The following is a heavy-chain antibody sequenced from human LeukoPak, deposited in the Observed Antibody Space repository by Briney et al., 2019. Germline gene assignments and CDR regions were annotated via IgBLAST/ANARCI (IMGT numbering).Heavy chain of an antibody. J-gene: IGHJ4*02. CDR1: GFSLSTRAVG. V-gene: IGHV2-5*02. CDR2: TYWDEDK. Sequence: SGATLMHPTAALTLTFSFSGFSLSTRAVGEGWIRQPPGKALEWLSLTYWDEDKRYSSSLKSGLTITQDTFKNQAVHTTTNLDPVDTATYYCAHSGGPFDYWGRGTLVTVSS. CDR3: AHSGGPFDY.